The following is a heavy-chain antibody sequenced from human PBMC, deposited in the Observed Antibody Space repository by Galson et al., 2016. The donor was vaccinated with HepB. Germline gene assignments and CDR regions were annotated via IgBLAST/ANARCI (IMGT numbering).Heavy chain of an antibody. CDR2: VYGDGST. Sequence: LRLSCAASGFTVSSNYLSWVRQAPGKGLEWVSIVYGDGSTYYSGSVRGRFTISRDNSNNIVYPQMNSLRAEDTAVYFCAKNKATARVWGHYYYYMDVWGKGTTVTVSS. CDR1: GFTVSSNY. J-gene: IGHJ6*03. D-gene: IGHD3-16*01. V-gene: IGHV3-53*01. CDR3: AKNKATARVWGHYYYYMDV.